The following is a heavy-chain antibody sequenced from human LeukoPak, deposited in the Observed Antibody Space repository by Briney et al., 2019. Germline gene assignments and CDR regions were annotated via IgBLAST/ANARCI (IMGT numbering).Heavy chain of an antibody. CDR3: ARDRSPGILVRGVSVDY. CDR2: IIPMFRTE. V-gene: IGHV1-69*06. D-gene: IGHD3-10*01. J-gene: IGHJ4*02. CDR1: GGTFSTYA. Sequence: SVKVSCKASGGTFSTYAINWVRQAPGQGLEWMGGIIPMFRTENYAQKFQGRVTITADKSTSTVYMELSSLRSEDTAVYYCARDRSPGILVRGVSVDYWGQGTLVTVSS.